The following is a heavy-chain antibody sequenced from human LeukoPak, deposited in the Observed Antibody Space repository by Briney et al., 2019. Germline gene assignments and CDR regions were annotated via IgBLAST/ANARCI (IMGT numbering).Heavy chain of an antibody. CDR2: IYHSGST. CDR3: ARVFNYYDSSGTGWFDP. CDR1: GGSISSYY. D-gene: IGHD3-22*01. Sequence: SETLSLTCTVSGGSISSYYWSWIRQPPGKGLEWIGYIYHSGSTYYNPSLKSRVTISVDRSKNQFSLKLSSVTAADTAVYYCARVFNYYDSSGTGWFDPWGQGTLVTVSS. J-gene: IGHJ5*02. V-gene: IGHV4-59*12.